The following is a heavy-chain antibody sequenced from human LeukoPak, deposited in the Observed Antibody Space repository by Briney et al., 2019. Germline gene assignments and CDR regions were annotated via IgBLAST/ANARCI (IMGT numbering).Heavy chain of an antibody. V-gene: IGHV3-74*01. J-gene: IGHJ6*02. CDR2: INSDGSST. Sequence: RSGGSLRLSCAASGFTFSTYWMHWVRQAPGKGLVWVSRINSDGSSTRYADSVKGRFTISRDNAKNTLYLQMNSLRAEDTAVYYCARAVLYYYYGMDVWGQGTTVTVSS. CDR1: GFTFSTYW. CDR3: ARAVLYYYYGMDV.